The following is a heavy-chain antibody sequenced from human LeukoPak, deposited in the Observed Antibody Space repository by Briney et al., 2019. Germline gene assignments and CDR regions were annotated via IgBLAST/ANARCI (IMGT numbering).Heavy chain of an antibody. CDR1: LGSISSGSYY. CDR3: ARAAAGAFDY. CDR2: IYYSGST. Sequence: PSETLSLTCTVSLGSISSGSYYWGWIRQPPGKGLEWIGSIYYSGSTYYNPSLKSRVTISVDTSKNQFSLTLSSVTAADTAVYYCARAAAGAFDYWGQGTLVTVSS. J-gene: IGHJ4*02. D-gene: IGHD6-13*01. V-gene: IGHV4-39*07.